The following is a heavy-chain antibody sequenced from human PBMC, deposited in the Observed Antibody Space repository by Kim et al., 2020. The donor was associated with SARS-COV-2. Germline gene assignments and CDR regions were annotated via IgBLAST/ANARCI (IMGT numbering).Heavy chain of an antibody. D-gene: IGHD3-9*01. Sequence: SETLSLTCTVSGGSISSYYWSWIRQPPGKGLEWIGYIYYSGSTNYNPSLKSRVTISVDTSKNQFSLKLSSVTAADTAVYYCARVSGYYDILTGYYNPNWFDPWGQGTLVTVSS. CDR3: ARVSGYYDILTGYYNPNWFDP. V-gene: IGHV4-59*01. CDR2: IYYSGST. CDR1: GGSISSYY. J-gene: IGHJ5*02.